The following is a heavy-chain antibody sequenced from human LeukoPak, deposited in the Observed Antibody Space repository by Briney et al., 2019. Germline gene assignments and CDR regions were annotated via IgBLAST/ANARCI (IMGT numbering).Heavy chain of an antibody. CDR3: ARAHYQLLSLDY. CDR2: IYTSGST. D-gene: IGHD2-2*01. V-gene: IGHV4-61*02. J-gene: IGHJ4*02. Sequence: ASETLSLTCTVPGGSISSGSYYWSWIRQPAGKGLEWIGRIYTSGSTNYNPSLKSRVTISVDTSKNQFSLKLSSVTAADTAVYYCARAHYQLLSLDYWGQGTLVTVSS. CDR1: GGSISSGSYY.